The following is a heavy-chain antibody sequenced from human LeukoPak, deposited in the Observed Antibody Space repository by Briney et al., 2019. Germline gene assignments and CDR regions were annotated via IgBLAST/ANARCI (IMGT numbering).Heavy chain of an antibody. Sequence: TSETLSLTCTVSGGSISSSSAYWGWTRQPPGKGLEWIGSIYYSKNTYYNPSLKSRVTISADTSKNQFSPTLGSVSATDTAVYYCVSPRGFSYGYFDYWGQGTLVTVSS. V-gene: IGHV4-39*01. CDR3: VSPRGFSYGYFDY. J-gene: IGHJ4*02. D-gene: IGHD5-18*01. CDR1: GGSISSSSAY. CDR2: IYYSKNT.